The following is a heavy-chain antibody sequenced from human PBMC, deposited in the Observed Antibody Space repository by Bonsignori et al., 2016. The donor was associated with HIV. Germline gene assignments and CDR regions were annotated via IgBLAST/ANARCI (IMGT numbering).Heavy chain of an antibody. Sequence: QAQLVQSAAEVKKPGASVRVSCQASGYTFSAYYMHWVRQAPGQGLEWMGWINPNSGDTNFAQKFQDRVTLTRDTSTGTAYMDLTRLRSDDTAVYYCARNGGSGTSYNPLWHSFGMDV. CDR1: GYTFSAYY. D-gene: IGHD3-10*01. J-gene: IGHJ6*01. CDR2: INPNSGDT. V-gene: IGHV1-2*02. CDR3: ARNGGSGTSYNPLWHSFGMDV.